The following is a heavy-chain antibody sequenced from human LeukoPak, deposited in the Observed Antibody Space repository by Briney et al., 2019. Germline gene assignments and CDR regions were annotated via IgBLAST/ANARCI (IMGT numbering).Heavy chain of an antibody. CDR2: IIPILGIA. V-gene: IGHV1-69*04. J-gene: IGHJ5*02. CDR1: GGTFSSYA. Sequence: SSVKVSCKASGGTFSSYAISWLRQAPGQGLEWMGRIIPILGIANYAQKFQGRVMITADKSTSTAYMELSSLRSEDTAVYYCARVAVPAAMNWFDPWGQGTLVTVSS. D-gene: IGHD2-2*01. CDR3: ARVAVPAAMNWFDP.